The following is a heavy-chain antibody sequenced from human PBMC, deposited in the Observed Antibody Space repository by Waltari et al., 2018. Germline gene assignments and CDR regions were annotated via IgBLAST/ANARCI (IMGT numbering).Heavy chain of an antibody. CDR1: GFIFRTYW. CDR2: IKQDGSEE. CDR3: ARVVRYCSSTSCFYFDY. D-gene: IGHD2-2*01. V-gene: IGHV3-7*01. J-gene: IGHJ4*02. Sequence: EVQVVASGGGLVQPGGSLRLSCAASGFIFRTYWMSWVRQAPGKGLEWVANIKQDGSEEYYVDSVKGRFTISRDNAKNSLYLQMNSLRAEDTAVYYCARVVRYCSSTSCFYFDYWGQGTLVTVSS.